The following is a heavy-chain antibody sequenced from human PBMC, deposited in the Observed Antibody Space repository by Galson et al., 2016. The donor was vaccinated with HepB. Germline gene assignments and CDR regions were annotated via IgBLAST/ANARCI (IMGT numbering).Heavy chain of an antibody. D-gene: IGHD2-2*01. CDR3: ARAAVVPGARMVFDP. J-gene: IGHJ5*02. V-gene: IGHV4-4*02. CDR1: GASINDSTW. CDR2: IYHTETT. Sequence: SETLSLTCTVSGASINDSTWWTWVRQAPGRGLEWIGEIYHTETTNNNPFLSSRFTLSIDKSRNHFSLNLTSATAADTAVYYCARAAVVPGARMVFDPWGQGTLVTVSS.